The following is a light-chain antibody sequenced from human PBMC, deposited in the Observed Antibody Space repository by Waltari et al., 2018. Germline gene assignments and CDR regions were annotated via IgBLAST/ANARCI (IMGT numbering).Light chain of an antibody. Sequence: QSVLTQPPSASGTPGQRVTISCSGSSCNNGSNTVNWYQQLPGTAPKLLIYNNNHRPPGVPDRFSGSKSVTSASLPISGLQSEDEADYYCAAWDDSLNGRGVFGTGTKVTVL. CDR1: SCNNGSNT. CDR2: NNN. V-gene: IGLV1-44*01. CDR3: AAWDDSLNGRGV. J-gene: IGLJ1*01.